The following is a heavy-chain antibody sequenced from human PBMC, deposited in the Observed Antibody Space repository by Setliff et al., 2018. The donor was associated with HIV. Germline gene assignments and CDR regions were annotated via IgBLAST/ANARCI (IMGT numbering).Heavy chain of an antibody. CDR2: ISAYNGNT. V-gene: IGHV1-18*01. J-gene: IGHJ4*02. CDR3: ARNTYYYDSSGSGGYYFDY. Sequence: ASVKVSCKASGYNFTSYGISWVRQAPGQGLEWMGWISAYNGNTNYAQKLQGRVTMTTDTSTSTAYMELRSLRSDDTDVYYCARNTYYYDSSGSGGYYFDYWGQGTLVTVSS. CDR1: GYNFTSYG. D-gene: IGHD3-22*01.